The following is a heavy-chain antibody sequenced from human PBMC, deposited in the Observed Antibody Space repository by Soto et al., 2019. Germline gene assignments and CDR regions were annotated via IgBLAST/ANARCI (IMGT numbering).Heavy chain of an antibody. CDR2: IYHSGST. CDR1: GGSISSSHW. V-gene: IGHV4-4*02. D-gene: IGHD2-21*02. J-gene: IGHJ6*02. Sequence: SETLSLTCAVSGGSISSSHWWGWVRQAPGKGPEWIGEIYHSGSTNYNPSLKSRVTMSVDKSKNQFSVNLGSVTAADTAVYYCVRDADETAIVPAPWLVWGRGTMVTVSS. CDR3: VRDADETAIVPAPWLV.